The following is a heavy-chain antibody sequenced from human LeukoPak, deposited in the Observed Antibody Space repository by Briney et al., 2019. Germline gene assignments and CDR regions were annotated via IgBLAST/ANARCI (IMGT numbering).Heavy chain of an antibody. D-gene: IGHD3-10*01. CDR1: GYTFTGYY. V-gene: IGHV1-2*06. CDR2: INPNSGGT. CDR3: ARVRLWFGDYYFDY. J-gene: IGHJ4*02. Sequence: ASVKVSCKASGYTFTGYYMHWVQQAPGQGLEWMGRINPNSGGTNYAQKFQGRVTMTRDTSISTAYMELSRLRSDDTAVYYCARVRLWFGDYYFDYWGQGTLVTVSS.